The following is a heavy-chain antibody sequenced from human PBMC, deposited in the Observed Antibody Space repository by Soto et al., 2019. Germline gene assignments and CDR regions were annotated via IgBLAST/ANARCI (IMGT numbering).Heavy chain of an antibody. J-gene: IGHJ4*02. V-gene: IGHV1-46*01. CDR3: ARELYSCGGDCPYYMDY. CDR2: ISLYHHST. D-gene: IGHD2-21*02. Sequence: AASVKVSCKTSGYPFTDYFIHRVRQAPGQGLEWMGIISLYHHSTSYAQKFQGRLTVTADTSTTTVYMDLSSLTSEDSAVYWCARELYSCGGDCPYYMDYWGQGTLVTVSS. CDR1: GYPFTDYF.